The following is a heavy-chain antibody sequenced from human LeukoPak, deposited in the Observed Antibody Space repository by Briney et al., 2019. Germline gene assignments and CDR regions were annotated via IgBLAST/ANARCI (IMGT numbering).Heavy chain of an antibody. CDR2: IYYSGST. CDR1: GGSISSYY. D-gene: IGHD3-3*01. CDR3: ARDGGQWGFGVVTNWFDS. V-gene: IGHV4-59*01. J-gene: IGHJ5*01. Sequence: PSETLSLTCTVSGGSISSYYWSWIRQPPGKGLEWIGYIYYSGSTNYNPSLKSRVTISVDTSKNQFSLKLSSVTAADTAVYYCARDGGQWGFGVVTNWFDSWGQGTLVTVSS.